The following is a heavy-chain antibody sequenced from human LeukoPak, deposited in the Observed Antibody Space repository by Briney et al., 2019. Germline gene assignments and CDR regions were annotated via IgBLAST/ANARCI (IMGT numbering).Heavy chain of an antibody. CDR1: GGTFSSYA. Sequence: GSSVKVSCKASGGTFSSYAISWVRQAPGQGLEWMGGIIPIFGTANYAQKFQVRVTITTDESTSTAYMELSSLRSEDTAVYYCASLPNYYDSSGLDAFDIWGQGTMVTVSS. CDR3: ASLPNYYDSSGLDAFDI. CDR2: IIPIFGTA. V-gene: IGHV1-69*05. J-gene: IGHJ3*02. D-gene: IGHD3-22*01.